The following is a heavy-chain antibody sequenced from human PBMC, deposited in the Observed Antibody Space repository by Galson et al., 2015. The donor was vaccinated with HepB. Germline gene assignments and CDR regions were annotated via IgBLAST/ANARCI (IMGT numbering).Heavy chain of an antibody. CDR3: AIGPELGTYYYGSGRDYYYYGMDV. D-gene: IGHD3-10*01. CDR2: ITPFNGNT. V-gene: IGHV1-45*02. CDR1: GYTFTYRY. J-gene: IGHJ6*02. Sequence: SVKVSCKASGYTFTYRYLHWVRQAPGQALEWMGWITPFNGNTNYAQKFQDRVTITRDRSMSTAYMELSSLRSEDTAMYYCAIGPELGTYYYGSGRDYYYYGMDVWGQGTTVTVSS.